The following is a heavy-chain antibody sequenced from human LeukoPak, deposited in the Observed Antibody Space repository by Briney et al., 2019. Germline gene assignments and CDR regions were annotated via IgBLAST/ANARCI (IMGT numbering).Heavy chain of an antibody. D-gene: IGHD1-26*01. CDR2: INPNSGAT. Sequence: ASVMVSCKASGYTFTGYYMHWVRQAPGQGLDWMGWINPNSGATSYAQNFQGRVTMTRDTSISTAYMDLSRLRSDDTAVYYCARGANFDYWGQGTLVAVSS. J-gene: IGHJ4*02. CDR1: GYTFTGYY. V-gene: IGHV1-2*02. CDR3: ARGANFDY.